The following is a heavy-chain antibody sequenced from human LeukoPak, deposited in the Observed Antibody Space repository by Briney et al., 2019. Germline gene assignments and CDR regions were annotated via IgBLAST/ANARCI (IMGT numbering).Heavy chain of an antibody. D-gene: IGHD5-12*01. CDR3: ARDRWGYSGYDYWFDP. CDR2: INTNTGNP. V-gene: IGHV7-4-1*02. Sequence: ASVKLSCKASGYTFTSYAMNWVRQAPGQGHEWKGWINTNTGNPTYAKGFTGRFVFSLDTSVSTAYLQISSLKAEDTAVYYWARDRWGYSGYDYWFDPWGQGTLVTVSS. CDR1: GYTFTSYA. J-gene: IGHJ5*02.